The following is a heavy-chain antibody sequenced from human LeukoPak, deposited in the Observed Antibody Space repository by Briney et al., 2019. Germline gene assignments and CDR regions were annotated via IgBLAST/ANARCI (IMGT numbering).Heavy chain of an antibody. CDR3: ARKTVVGSYFDY. J-gene: IGHJ4*02. V-gene: IGHV3-7*03. CDR1: GFTFSSYW. Sequence: GGSLRLSCAASGFTFSSYWMSWVRQAPGKGLEWVANIKQDGSDKYYVDSVKGRFTISIDNAKNSLYLQINSLRAEDTAVYYCARKTVVGSYFDYWGQGTPVTVSS. D-gene: IGHD4-23*01. CDR2: IKQDGSDK.